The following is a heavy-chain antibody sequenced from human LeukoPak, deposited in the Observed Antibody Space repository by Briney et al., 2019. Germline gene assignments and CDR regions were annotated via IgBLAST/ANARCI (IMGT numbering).Heavy chain of an antibody. CDR3: ARDGHYDTRSFDY. Sequence: GGSLRLSCAASGFTFSGYSMNWGRQGPGKGLEWVSSISSSSSYIYYADSVKGRFTISRDNAKNSLYLQMNSLRAEDTAVYYCARDGHYDTRSFDYWGQGTLVTVSS. D-gene: IGHD3-22*01. CDR1: GFTFSGYS. CDR2: ISSSSSYI. J-gene: IGHJ4*02. V-gene: IGHV3-21*01.